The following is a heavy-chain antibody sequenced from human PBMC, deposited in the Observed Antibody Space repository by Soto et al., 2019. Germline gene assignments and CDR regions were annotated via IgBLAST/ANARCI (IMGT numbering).Heavy chain of an antibody. CDR1: GGSISGSGHY. CDR2: ISYSGNT. CDR3: ARPLARQSSSSSFEY. J-gene: IGHJ4*02. D-gene: IGHD6-6*01. V-gene: IGHV4-39*01. Sequence: SETLSLTCTVSGGSISGSGHYWGWVRQPPGKGLEWIASISYSGNTYYNPSLKSRVTISVDSSKNQISLKLSSMTATDTAVYYCARPLARQSSSSSFEYWGKGILVTVSS.